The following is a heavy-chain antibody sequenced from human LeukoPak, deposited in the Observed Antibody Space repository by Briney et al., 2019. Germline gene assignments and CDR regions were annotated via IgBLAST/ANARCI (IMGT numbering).Heavy chain of an antibody. J-gene: IGHJ4*02. Sequence: ASAKDSRKASGYTLTNHYMHWVRQAPGQGLEWMGRIIPSGGSTNYAQKLQGTVTMTRDTSTSTVCMGLSSLTSEDTAVYYGARDRGGYSWDYWGQGTLVTVSS. D-gene: IGHD5-18*01. CDR3: ARDRGGYSWDY. V-gene: IGHV1-46*04. CDR2: IIPSGGST. CDR1: GYTLTNHY.